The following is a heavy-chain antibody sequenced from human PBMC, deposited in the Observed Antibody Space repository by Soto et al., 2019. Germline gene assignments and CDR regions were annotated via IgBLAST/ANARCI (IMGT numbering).Heavy chain of an antibody. CDR3: ARDSPPSDY. V-gene: IGHV1-3*01. CDR2: INAGNGNR. Sequence: GASVKVSCKASGYTFTSYAMHLVRQAPGQRLEWMGWINAGNGNREYSQKFQGRVTITRDTSASTAYMELSSLRSEDTAVYYCARDSPPSDYWGQGTLDTVSS. CDR1: GYTFTSYA. J-gene: IGHJ4*02.